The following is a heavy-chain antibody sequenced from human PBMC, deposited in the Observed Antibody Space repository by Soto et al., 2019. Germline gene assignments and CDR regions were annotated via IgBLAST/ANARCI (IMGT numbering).Heavy chain of an antibody. CDR3: ARGSLTIGY. CDR1: GGPVSGDDLY. Sequence: PSETLSLTCVVSGGPVSGDDLYWSWIRHLPGKGLEWIANVYHTGTTYYNPSLKSRVSMSVDTSQNQFSLKLSSVTAADTAVYYCARGSLTIGYWGQGTLVTVSS. V-gene: IGHV4-31*02. J-gene: IGHJ4*02. CDR2: VYHTGTT.